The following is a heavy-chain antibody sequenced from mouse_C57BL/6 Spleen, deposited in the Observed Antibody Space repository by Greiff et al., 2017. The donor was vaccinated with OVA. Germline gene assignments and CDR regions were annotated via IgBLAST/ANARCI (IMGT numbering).Heavy chain of an antibody. D-gene: IGHD2-14*01. V-gene: IGHV1-54*01. Sequence: QVQLQQSGAELVRPGTSVKVSCKASGYAFTNYLIEWVKQRPGQGLEWIGVINPGSGGTNYNEKFKGKATLTADKSSSTAYMQLSSLTSEDSAVYFCARRVLYFDSWGQGTTLTVSS. J-gene: IGHJ2*01. CDR3: ARRVLYFDS. CDR2: INPGSGGT. CDR1: GYAFTNYL.